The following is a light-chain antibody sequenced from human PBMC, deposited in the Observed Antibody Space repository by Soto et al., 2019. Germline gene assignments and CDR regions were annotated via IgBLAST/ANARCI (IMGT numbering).Light chain of an antibody. CDR1: QSVSSSY. Sequence: EIVLTQSPGTLSLSPGERATLSCRASQSVSSSYLAWYQQKPGQAPRLLIYGASSRATGIPDRFSGSGSGTDFTLTISRLEPEDFAVYYGQQYGSSPSITCGQGTRLESK. J-gene: IGKJ5*01. V-gene: IGKV3-20*01. CDR3: QQYGSSPSIT. CDR2: GAS.